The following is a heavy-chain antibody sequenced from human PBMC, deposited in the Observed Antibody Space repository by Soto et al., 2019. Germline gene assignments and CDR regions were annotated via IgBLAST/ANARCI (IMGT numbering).Heavy chain of an antibody. J-gene: IGHJ6*02. CDR1: GGSISSSSYY. Sequence: SETLSLTCTVSGGSISSSSYYWGWIRQPPGKGLEWIGSIYYSGSTYYNPSLKSRVTISVDTSKNQFSLKLSSVTAADTAVYYCARRLYYDSSGFEGGGMDVWGQGITVTVS. CDR3: ARRLYYDSSGFEGGGMDV. V-gene: IGHV4-39*01. CDR2: IYYSGST. D-gene: IGHD3-22*01.